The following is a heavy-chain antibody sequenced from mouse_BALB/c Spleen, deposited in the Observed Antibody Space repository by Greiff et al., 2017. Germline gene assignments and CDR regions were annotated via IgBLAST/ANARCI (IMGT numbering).Heavy chain of an antibody. Sequence: VQLQQSGAELVRPGVSVKISCKGSGYTFTDYAMHWVKQSHAKSLEWIGVISTYYGDASYNQKFKGKATMTVDKSSSTAYMELARLTSEDSAIYYCARGGLHYFDYWGQGTTLTVSS. CDR2: ISTYYGDA. V-gene: IGHV1S137*01. J-gene: IGHJ2*01. CDR1: GYTFTDYA. CDR3: ARGGLHYFDY. D-gene: IGHD6-1*01.